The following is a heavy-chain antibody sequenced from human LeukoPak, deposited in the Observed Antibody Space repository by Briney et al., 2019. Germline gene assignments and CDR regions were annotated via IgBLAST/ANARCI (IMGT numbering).Heavy chain of an antibody. V-gene: IGHV1-8*01. J-gene: IGHJ5*02. D-gene: IGHD2-8*01. Sequence: ASVKVSCKASGYTFTSYDINWVRQATGQGLEWMGWMNPNSGNTGYAQKFQGRVTMTRNTSISTAYMELSSLRSEDTGVYYCARGEGYCTNGVCQQGNWFDPWGQGTLVTVSS. CDR3: ARGEGYCTNGVCQQGNWFDP. CDR2: MNPNSGNT. CDR1: GYTFTSYD.